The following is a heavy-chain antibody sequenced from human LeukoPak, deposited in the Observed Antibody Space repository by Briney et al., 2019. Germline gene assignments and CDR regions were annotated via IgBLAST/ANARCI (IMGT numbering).Heavy chain of an antibody. Sequence: SETLSLTCTVSGYSISSGYYWGWIRQPPGKGLEWIGSIYHSGSTYYNPSLKSRVTISVDTSKNQFSLKLSSVTAADTAVYYCAREGGSWVTTTLGYYYYYMDVWGKGTTVNVSS. CDR2: IYHSGST. D-gene: IGHD3-16*01. V-gene: IGHV4-38-2*02. CDR3: AREGGSWVTTTLGYYYYYMDV. CDR1: GYSISSGYY. J-gene: IGHJ6*03.